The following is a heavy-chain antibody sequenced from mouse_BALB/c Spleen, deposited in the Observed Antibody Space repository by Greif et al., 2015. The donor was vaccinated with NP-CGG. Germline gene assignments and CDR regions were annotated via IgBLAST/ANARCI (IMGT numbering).Heavy chain of an antibody. V-gene: IGHV7-3*02. J-gene: IGHJ2*01. D-gene: IGHD1-1*01. CDR3: ARDLNYYGSSYFDY. CDR1: GFTFTDYY. Sequence: EVRGVESGGGLVQPGGSLRLSCATSGFTFTDYYMSWVRQPPGKALEWLGFIRNKANGYTTEYSASVKGRFTISRDNSQSILYLQMNTLRAEDSATYYCARDLNYYGSSYFDYWGQGTTLTVSS. CDR2: IRNKANGYTT.